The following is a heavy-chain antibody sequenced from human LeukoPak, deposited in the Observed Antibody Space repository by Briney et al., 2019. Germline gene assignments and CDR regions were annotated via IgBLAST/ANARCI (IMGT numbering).Heavy chain of an antibody. CDR1: GGTFSSYA. V-gene: IGHV1-69*13. CDR3: ARPHCSGGSCYHHDAFDI. Sequence: ASVKVSCKASGGTFSSYAISWVRQAPGQGLEWMGGIIPIFGTANYAQKFQGRVTITADESTSTAYMEPSSLRSEDTAVYYCARPHCSGGSCYHHDAFDIWGQGTMVTVSS. CDR2: IIPIFGTA. J-gene: IGHJ3*02. D-gene: IGHD2-15*01.